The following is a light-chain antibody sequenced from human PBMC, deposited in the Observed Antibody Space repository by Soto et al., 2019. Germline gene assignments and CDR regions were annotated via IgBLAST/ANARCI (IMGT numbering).Light chain of an antibody. CDR3: GTWDSSLSAGGV. CDR2: DNN. CDR1: SYNIGNNY. Sequence: QSVLTQPPSVSAAPGQTVTISCSGSSYNIGNNYVSWYQQLPGTAPKLLIYDNNKRPSGIPDRFSGSKSGTSATLGITGLQTGDEADYYCGTWDSSLSAGGVFGTGTKLTVL. V-gene: IGLV1-51*01. J-gene: IGLJ1*01.